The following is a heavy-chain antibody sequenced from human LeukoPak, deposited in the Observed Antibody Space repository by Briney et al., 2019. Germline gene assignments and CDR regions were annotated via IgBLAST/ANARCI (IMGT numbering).Heavy chain of an antibody. CDR1: GFTFSSYS. D-gene: IGHD6-13*01. CDR2: ISSSSSYI. J-gene: IGHJ6*02. V-gene: IGHV3-21*01. CDR3: AKGQYSSSWYDYYYYGMDV. Sequence: PGGSLRLSCAASGFTFSSYSMNWVRQAPGKGLEWVSSISSSSSYIYYADSVKGRFTISRDNSKNTLYLQMNSLRAEDTAVYYCAKGQYSSSWYDYYYYGMDVWGQGTTVTVSS.